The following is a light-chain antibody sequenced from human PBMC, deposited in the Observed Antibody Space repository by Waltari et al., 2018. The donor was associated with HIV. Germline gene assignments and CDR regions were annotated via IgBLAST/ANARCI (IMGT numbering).Light chain of an antibody. Sequence: QSVLTQPPAASGTPGQRVTISCSGSMSNIGSKNVNWYQHVPGTAPKLLMYRNGQRPSGVPDRFFSSKSGTSATLAMSGLRSEDEADYYCVVWDDSLSGVVFGGGTKLTVL. J-gene: IGLJ2*01. CDR2: RNG. CDR3: VVWDDSLSGVV. CDR1: MSNIGSKN. V-gene: IGLV1-47*01.